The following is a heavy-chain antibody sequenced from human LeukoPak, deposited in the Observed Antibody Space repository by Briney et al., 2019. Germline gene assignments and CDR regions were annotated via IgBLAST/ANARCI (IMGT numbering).Heavy chain of an antibody. CDR1: GYTFTDYY. CDR3: ARGGASYYYGSGSYPGGFDP. J-gene: IGHJ5*02. D-gene: IGHD3-10*01. V-gene: IGHV1-46*01. CDR2: INPRSGST. Sequence: ASVKLSCKASGYTFTDYYIHWVRQAPGQGLEWMGIINPRSGSTSYAQKFQGRVTMTRDTSTSTVYMELSSLRSEDTAVYYCARGGASYYYGSGSYPGGFDPWGQGTLVTVSS.